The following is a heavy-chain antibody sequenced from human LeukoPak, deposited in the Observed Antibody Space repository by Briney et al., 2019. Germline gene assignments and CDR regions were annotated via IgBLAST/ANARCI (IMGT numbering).Heavy chain of an antibody. Sequence: SVKVSCKASGGTFSSYAISWVRQAPGQGLEWMGGIIPVFGTANYAQKFQGRVTITADESTSTAYMELSSLRSDDTAVYYCARDGYDILTGYTYYYYYMDVWGKGTTVTISS. CDR2: IIPVFGTA. V-gene: IGHV1-69*13. J-gene: IGHJ6*03. D-gene: IGHD3-9*01. CDR3: ARDGYDILTGYTYYYYYMDV. CDR1: GGTFSSYA.